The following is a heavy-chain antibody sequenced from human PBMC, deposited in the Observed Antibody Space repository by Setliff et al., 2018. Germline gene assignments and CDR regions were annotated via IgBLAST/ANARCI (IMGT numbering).Heavy chain of an antibody. CDR2: IYDSGSI. CDR3: ARSLGSGSYYNSRPFYSDY. V-gene: IGHV4-59*08. J-gene: IGHJ4*02. CDR1: GGSISSYY. Sequence: SETLSLTCTVSGGSISSYYWTWIRQSPGKGLEWIGNIYDSGSINYNPSLKSRVTTSVDTSKNQFSLKLSSVTAADTAVYYCARSLGSGSYYNSRPFYSDYWGQGTLVTVSS. D-gene: IGHD3-10*01.